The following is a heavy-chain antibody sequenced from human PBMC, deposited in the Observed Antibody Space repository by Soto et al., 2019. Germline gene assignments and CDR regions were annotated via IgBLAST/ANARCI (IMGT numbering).Heavy chain of an antibody. CDR3: AREVNTAGYGMDV. CDR1: GDSVSSNSAA. V-gene: IGHV6-1*01. D-gene: IGHD5-18*01. Sequence: SQTLSLTCAISGDSVSSNSAAWNWIRPSPSRGPEWLGRTYYRSKWYNDYAVSVKSRITINPDTSKNQFSLQLNSVTPEDTAVYYCAREVNTAGYGMDVWGQGTTVTVSS. CDR2: TYYRSKWYN. J-gene: IGHJ6*02.